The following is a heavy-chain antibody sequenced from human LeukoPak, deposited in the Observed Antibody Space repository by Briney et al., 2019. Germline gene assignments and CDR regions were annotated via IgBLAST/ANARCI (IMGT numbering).Heavy chain of an antibody. D-gene: IGHD5-12*01. V-gene: IGHV1-2*02. J-gene: IGHJ5*02. CDR2: INPTNGIA. Sequence: ASVKVSCKASGYTLTYHYMHWLRQTPGRGLEWMGWINPTNGIAVYGQAFQGRVTMTRDTSISTVYMELTNLRSDDTGVYYCAKEGYSNGPDPWGPGSLVTVSS. CDR1: GYTLTYHY. CDR3: AKEGYSNGPDP.